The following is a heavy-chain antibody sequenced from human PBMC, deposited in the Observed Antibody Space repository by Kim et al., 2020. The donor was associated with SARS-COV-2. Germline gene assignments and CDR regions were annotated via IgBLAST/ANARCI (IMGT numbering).Heavy chain of an antibody. CDR3: AKGWYNDYYFDY. Sequence: GGSLRLYCAVSGFTFEDYVMHWVWQPPGKGLEMLSSISWNSRDIVYADSVKGRFTISRDNAKNYLYLQMNNLRPEDTALYYCAKGWYNDYYFDYWGQVTLVTVSS. D-gene: IGHD1-1*01. CDR1: GFTFEDYV. CDR2: ISWNSRDI. V-gene: IGHV3-9*01. J-gene: IGHJ4*02.